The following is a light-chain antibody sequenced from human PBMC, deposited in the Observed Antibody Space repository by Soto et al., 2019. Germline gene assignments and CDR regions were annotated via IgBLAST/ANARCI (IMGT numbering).Light chain of an antibody. CDR1: QDIRTS. J-gene: IGKJ3*01. Sequence: DIQMTQSPSSLSASVGARVSITCQASQDIRTSLSWFQQKPGRAPKLLIYGASYLETGVPSRFRGSGSGTDFTFTISSLQAEDIATYYCQHYNDRPPFTFGRGTRVDVK. CDR3: QHYNDRPPFT. V-gene: IGKV1-33*01. CDR2: GAS.